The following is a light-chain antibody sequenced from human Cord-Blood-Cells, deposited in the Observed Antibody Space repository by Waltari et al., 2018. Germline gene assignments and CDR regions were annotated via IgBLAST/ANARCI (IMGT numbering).Light chain of an antibody. CDR1: SSNIGSNS. CDR3: AAWDDSLSGSYV. V-gene: IGLV1-47*01. Sequence: QSVLTQPPSASGTPGQRVTISCSGSSSNIGSNSVSWYQQLPGTAPKLLIYRNNQRPSGVPDRFSGSKSGTSASLAISGLRSEDEADYYCAAWDDSLSGSYVFGTGTKVTVL. CDR2: RNN. J-gene: IGLJ1*01.